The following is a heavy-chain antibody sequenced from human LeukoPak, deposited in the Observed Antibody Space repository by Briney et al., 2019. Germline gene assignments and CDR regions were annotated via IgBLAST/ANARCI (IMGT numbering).Heavy chain of an antibody. CDR2: IYSGGST. J-gene: IGHJ6*03. CDR1: GFTVSSNY. Sequence: GGSLRLSCAASGFTVSSNYMSWVRQAPGKGLEWVSVIYSGGSTYYADSVKGRFTISRDNSKNTLYLQMNSLRAEDTAVYYCARIPGYSYGYYYYYMDVWGKGTTVTISS. V-gene: IGHV3-66*01. CDR3: ARIPGYSYGYYYYYMDV. D-gene: IGHD5-18*01.